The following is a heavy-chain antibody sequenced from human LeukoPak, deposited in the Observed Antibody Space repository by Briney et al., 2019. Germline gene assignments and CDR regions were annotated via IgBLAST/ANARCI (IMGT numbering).Heavy chain of an antibody. Sequence: AGGSLRLSCAASGFTVSSNYMSWVRQAPGKGLEWVSVIYSGGSTYYADSVKGRFTISRDNSKNTLYLQMNSLRAEDTAVYYCARDSRPGEYFQHWGQGTLVTVSS. CDR1: GFTVSSNY. V-gene: IGHV3-53*01. J-gene: IGHJ1*01. CDR3: ARDSRPGEYFQH. CDR2: IYSGGST.